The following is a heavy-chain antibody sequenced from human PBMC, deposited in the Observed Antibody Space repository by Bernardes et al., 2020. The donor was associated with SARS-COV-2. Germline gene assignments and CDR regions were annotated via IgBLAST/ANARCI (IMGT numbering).Heavy chain of an antibody. CDR1: GFTFSSYG. J-gene: IGHJ4*02. CDR3: AKVTVAGSNDY. Sequence: GGSLRLSRAASGFTFSSYGMHWVRQAPGKGLEWVALISYDGTNKYYADSVKGRFTISRDNSKNTLYLQMNSLRAEDTAVYYCAKVTVAGSNDYWGQGTLVTVSS. CDR2: ISYDGTNK. V-gene: IGHV3-30*18. D-gene: IGHD6-19*01.